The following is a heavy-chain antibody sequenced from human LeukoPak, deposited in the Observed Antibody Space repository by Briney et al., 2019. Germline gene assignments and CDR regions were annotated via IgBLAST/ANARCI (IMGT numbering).Heavy chain of an antibody. CDR2: INPNSGGT. J-gene: IGHJ5*02. CDR1: GYTFTGYY. V-gene: IGHV1-2*02. D-gene: IGHD2-2*01. CDR3: ARISCSSTSCYSNNWFDP. Sequence: ASVKVSCKASGYTFTGYYMHWVRQAPGQGLEWMGWINPNSGGTNYAQKFQGRVTMTRDTSISTAYMELSRLRSDDTAVYYCARISCSSTSCYSNNWFDPWGQGTLVTVSS.